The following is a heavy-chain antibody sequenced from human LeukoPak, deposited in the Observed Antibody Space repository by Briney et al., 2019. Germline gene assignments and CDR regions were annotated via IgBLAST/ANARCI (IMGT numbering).Heavy chain of an antibody. J-gene: IGHJ4*02. CDR2: IYHSGST. V-gene: IGHV4-59*04. Sequence: KPSETLSLTCSVSDGSINSYYWNWIRQPPGKGLERIGYIYHSGSTYYNPSLKSRVTISVDRSKNQFSLKLSSVTAADTAVYYCVGSGSFSTYYFDYWGQGTLVTVSS. CDR1: DGSINSYY. D-gene: IGHD3-10*01. CDR3: VGSGSFSTYYFDY.